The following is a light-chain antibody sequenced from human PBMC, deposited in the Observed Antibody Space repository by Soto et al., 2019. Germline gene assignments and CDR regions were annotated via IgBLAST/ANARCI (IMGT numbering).Light chain of an antibody. J-gene: IGKJ5*01. V-gene: IGKV1-5*01. CDR2: DAA. CDR1: QSISSC. CDR3: QQSHSTSSVT. Sequence: IQMTQSPATLSASLGDRVALTCRPSQSISSCLAWYQQKPGRAPKLLIYDAASLESGVPSRFCSGGSWREFTLTISSLQHDDFANYYCQQSHSTSSVTFGQGTRLEIK.